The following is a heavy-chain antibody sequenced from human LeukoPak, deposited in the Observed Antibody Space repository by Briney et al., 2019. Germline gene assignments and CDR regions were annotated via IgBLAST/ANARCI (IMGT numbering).Heavy chain of an antibody. CDR2: INSNGRST. CDR1: GFTFSSEW. CDR3: ARDLPRTSGP. D-gene: IGHD3-10*01. Sequence: GGSPRLSCAASGFTFSSEWMHWVRQAPGRGLVWISHINSNGRSTNYGDSVKGRFTVSRDNAKNTLYLQMNSLRAEDTAVYYCARDLPRTSGPWGQGTLVTVSS. V-gene: IGHV3-74*01. J-gene: IGHJ5*02.